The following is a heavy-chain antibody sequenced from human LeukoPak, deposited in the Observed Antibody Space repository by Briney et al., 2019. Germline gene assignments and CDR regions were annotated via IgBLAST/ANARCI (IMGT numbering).Heavy chain of an antibody. V-gene: IGHV3-23*01. CDR1: GFTFSSYA. Sequence: GGSLRLSCAASGFTFSSYAISWVRQAPGKGLEWVSAISGSGGSTYYADSVKGRFTISRDNSKNTLYLQMNSLRAEDTAVYYCAKDTMIVVVMWFDPWGQGTLVTVSS. D-gene: IGHD3-22*01. CDR3: AKDTMIVVVMWFDP. J-gene: IGHJ5*02. CDR2: ISGSGGST.